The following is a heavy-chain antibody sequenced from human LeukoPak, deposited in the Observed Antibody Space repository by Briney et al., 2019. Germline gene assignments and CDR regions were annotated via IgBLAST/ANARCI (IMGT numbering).Heavy chain of an antibody. D-gene: IGHD6-19*01. CDR1: GFTFGDYA. CDR2: IRSKAYGGTT. Sequence: GGSLRLSCTASGFTFGDYAMSWVRQAPGEGLEWGGFIRSKAYGGTTEYAASVKGRFTISRDDSKSIAYLQMNSLKTEDTAVYYCTRTQWLASTPFDYWGQGTLVTVSS. V-gene: IGHV3-49*04. CDR3: TRTQWLASTPFDY. J-gene: IGHJ4*02.